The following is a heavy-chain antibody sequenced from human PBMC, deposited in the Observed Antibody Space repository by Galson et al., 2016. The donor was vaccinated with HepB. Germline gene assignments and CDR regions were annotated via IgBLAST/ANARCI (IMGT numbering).Heavy chain of an antibody. CDR1: GFPFSNYW. D-gene: IGHD6-13*01. J-gene: IGHJ4*02. CDR3: TRVHREGIASPGLHI. CDR2: INSDGSST. Sequence: SLRLSCAASGFPFSNYWMHWVRQAPGKGPVWVSRINSDGSSTTYADSVKGRFTISRDNAKNTLYLQMNSLRAEDTALYYCTRVHREGIASPGLHIWGQGTMVIVSS. V-gene: IGHV3-74*01.